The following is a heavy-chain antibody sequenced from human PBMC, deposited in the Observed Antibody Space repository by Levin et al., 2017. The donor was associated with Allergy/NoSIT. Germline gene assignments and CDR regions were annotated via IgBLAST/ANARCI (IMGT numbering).Heavy chain of an antibody. CDR3: ATGRRVVAATGAFDI. CDR2: FDPEDGET. D-gene: IGHD2-15*01. Sequence: VASVKVSCKVSGYTLTELSMHWVRQAPGKGLEWMGGFDPEDGETIYAQKFQGRVTMTEDTSTDTAYMELSSLRSEDTAVYYCATGRRVVAATGAFDIWGQGTMVTVSS. J-gene: IGHJ3*02. CDR1: GYTLTELS. V-gene: IGHV1-24*01.